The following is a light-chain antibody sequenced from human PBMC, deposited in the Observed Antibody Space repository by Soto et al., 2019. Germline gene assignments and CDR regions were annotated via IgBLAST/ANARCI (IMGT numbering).Light chain of an antibody. CDR2: GAS. Sequence: ETVLTQSPGTLSLSPGERATLSCRASQTIRSNYLAWYRQTPGQAPRLLIYGASNRATGIADRFSGSGSGTDVTLIISRLEPEDFALYYCQQYGRSPWTFGQGTKVEIK. V-gene: IGKV3-20*01. CDR1: QTIRSNY. J-gene: IGKJ1*01. CDR3: QQYGRSPWT.